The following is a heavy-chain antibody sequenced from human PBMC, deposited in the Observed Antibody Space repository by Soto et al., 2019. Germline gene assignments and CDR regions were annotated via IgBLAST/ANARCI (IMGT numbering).Heavy chain of an antibody. CDR1: GDSFTSYG. CDR2: ISAYNGNT. V-gene: IGHV1-18*01. J-gene: IGHJ3*02. D-gene: IGHD3-16*01. Sequence: GASVKVSCKASGDSFTSYGINWVRQAPGQGLEWMGWISAYNGNTNYAQKFQGRVTMTTDTSTTTVYMELRSLRSDDTAVYYCARGDYDYIWGSHTGAFDIWG. CDR3: ARGDYDYIWGSHTGAFDI.